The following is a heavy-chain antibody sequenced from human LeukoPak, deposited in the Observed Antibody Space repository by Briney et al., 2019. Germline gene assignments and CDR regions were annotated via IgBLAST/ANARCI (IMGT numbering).Heavy chain of an antibody. CDR2: IRSKNHGGTT. Sequence: GGSLRLSCAASGFTFGDYNMDWVRQAPGKGLEWVGHIRSKNHGGTTEYVASMKGRITISRDDSNNILYLQMTSLKSEDTAVYYCSRGHLYPYGPELDYWGQGTLVTVSS. J-gene: IGHJ4*02. D-gene: IGHD3-10*01. CDR3: SRGHLYPYGPELDY. V-gene: IGHV3-49*04. CDR1: GFTFGDYN.